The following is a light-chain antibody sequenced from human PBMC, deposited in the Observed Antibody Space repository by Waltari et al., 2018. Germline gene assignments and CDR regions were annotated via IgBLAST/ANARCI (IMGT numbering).Light chain of an antibody. CDR2: TAS. Sequence: DIQMTQSPTSLSASVGDRSTITCRASHSISPYLNWYQQKPGKAPNLLIHTASTLESGVPSRFSGGGSGTEFTLAISSLQPEDSATYFCQQNYSPPWTFGQGTKVEI. V-gene: IGKV1-39*01. CDR1: HSISPY. J-gene: IGKJ1*01. CDR3: QQNYSPPWT.